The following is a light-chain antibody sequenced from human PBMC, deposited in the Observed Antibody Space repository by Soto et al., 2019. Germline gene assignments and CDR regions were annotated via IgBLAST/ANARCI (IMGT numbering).Light chain of an antibody. CDR3: QRYGSSPPYA. CDR1: QSVSSSY. Sequence: EIVLTQSPGTLSLSPGERVTLSCRASQSVSSSYLGWYQQKPGQAPRLLIYGASNRATGIPDRFSGSGSGTDFTLTISRLEPEDFAVYYCQRYGSSPPYALGQGTKLEVK. CDR2: GAS. J-gene: IGKJ2*01. V-gene: IGKV3-20*01.